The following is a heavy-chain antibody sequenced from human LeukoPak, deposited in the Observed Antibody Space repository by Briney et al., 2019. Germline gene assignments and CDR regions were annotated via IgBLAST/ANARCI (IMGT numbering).Heavy chain of an antibody. D-gene: IGHD1-26*01. CDR1: GFTFSSYA. V-gene: IGHV3-23*01. J-gene: IGHJ4*02. CDR3: AKDLTRGGYSDY. Sequence: GGSLRLSCAASGFTFSSYAMSWVRQAPGKGLEWVSGISGSGGSTYYADSVKGRFTISRDNSKNTLYLQMNSLRAEDTAVYYCAKDLTRGGYSDYWGQGTLVTVSS. CDR2: ISGSGGST.